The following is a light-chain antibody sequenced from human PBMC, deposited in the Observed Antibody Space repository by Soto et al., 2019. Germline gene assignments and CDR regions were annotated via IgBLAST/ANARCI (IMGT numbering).Light chain of an antibody. J-gene: IGKJ2*01. CDR2: TAS. Sequence: EIVMTQSPATLSVSPGQGVTLSCRASQSVRSDLAWYRQKPGQVPRLLIHTASTRATNIPARFSGSGSGTDFTPTITSLQSEDFAVYYCQQYYMWPPVFGQGTKVEIK. V-gene: IGKV3-15*01. CDR3: QQYYMWPPV. CDR1: QSVRSD.